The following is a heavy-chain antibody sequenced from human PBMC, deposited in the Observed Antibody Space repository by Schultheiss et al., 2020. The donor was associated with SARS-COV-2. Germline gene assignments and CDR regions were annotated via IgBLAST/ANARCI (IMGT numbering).Heavy chain of an antibody. Sequence: ASVKVSCKASGYTFTGYYMHWVRQAPGQGLEWMGWINPNSGGTNYAQKFQGWVTMTRDTSISTAYMELSRLRSDDTAVYYCARADYYYYGMDVWGQGTTVTVSS. CDR1: GYTFTGYY. CDR3: ARADYYYYGMDV. J-gene: IGHJ6*02. CDR2: INPNSGGT. V-gene: IGHV1-2*04.